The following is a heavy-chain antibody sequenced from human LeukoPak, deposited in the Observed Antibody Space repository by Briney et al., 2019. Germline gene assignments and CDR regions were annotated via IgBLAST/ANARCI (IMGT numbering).Heavy chain of an antibody. V-gene: IGHV4-61*02. CDR1: GGSISSGSYY. D-gene: IGHD3-10*01. Sequence: SETLSLTCTVSGGSISSGSYYWSWIRQPAGKGLEWIGRIYTSGSTNYNPSLKSRVTISVDTSKNQFSLKLSSVTAADTAVYYCSRGDYYGSGSSPYYYYYYMDVWGKGTTVTISS. J-gene: IGHJ6*03. CDR2: IYTSGST. CDR3: SRGDYYGSGSSPYYYYYYMDV.